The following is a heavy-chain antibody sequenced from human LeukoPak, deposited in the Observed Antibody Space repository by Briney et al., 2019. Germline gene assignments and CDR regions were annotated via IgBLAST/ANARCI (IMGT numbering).Heavy chain of an antibody. CDR3: ARVYGSGIYPYAFDI. V-gene: IGHV3-30*14. CDR1: GFTFSSYA. J-gene: IGHJ3*02. D-gene: IGHD3-10*01. Sequence: PGRSLRLSCAASGFTFSSYAMHWVRQAPGKGLEWVAVISYDGSNKYYADSVKGRFTISRDNSKNTLYLQMNSLRAEDTAVYYCARVYGSGIYPYAFDIWGQGAMVTVSS. CDR2: ISYDGSNK.